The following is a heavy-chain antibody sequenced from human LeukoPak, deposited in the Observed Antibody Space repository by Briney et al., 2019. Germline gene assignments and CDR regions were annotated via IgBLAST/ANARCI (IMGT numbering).Heavy chain of an antibody. J-gene: IGHJ3*02. Sequence: GASVKVSCKASGGTFSSYAISWVRQAPGQGLEWMGGIIPIFGTANYAQKFQGRVTITTDESTSTAYMELSSLRSEDTAVYYCATRGRHDAFDIWGQGTMVTVSS. CDR1: GGTFSSYA. CDR2: IIPIFGTA. CDR3: ATRGRHDAFDI. D-gene: IGHD1-1*01. V-gene: IGHV1-69*05.